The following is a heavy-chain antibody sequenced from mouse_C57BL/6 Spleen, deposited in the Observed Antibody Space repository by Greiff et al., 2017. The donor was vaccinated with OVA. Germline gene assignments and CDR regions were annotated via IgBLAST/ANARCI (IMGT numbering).Heavy chain of an antibody. V-gene: IGHV3-1*01. CDR2: ISYSGST. D-gene: IGHD4-1*01. CDR1: GYSITSGYD. CDR3: ARERNWVLYWYFDV. Sequence: EVMLVESGPGMVKPSQSLSLTRTVTGYSITSGYDWHWIRHFPGNQLEWMGYISYSGSTNYNPSLKSRISITPDTSKNHFFLKLNSVTTEDTATYYCARERNWVLYWYFDVWGTGTTVTVSS. J-gene: IGHJ1*03.